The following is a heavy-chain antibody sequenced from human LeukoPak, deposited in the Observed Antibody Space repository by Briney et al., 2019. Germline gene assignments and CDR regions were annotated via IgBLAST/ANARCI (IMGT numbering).Heavy chain of an antibody. CDR1: GYTFTSYG. J-gene: IGHJ3*02. Sequence: ASVKVSCKASGYTFTSYGISWVRQAPGQGLEWMGWVSAYNGNTNYAQKLQGRVTMTTDTSTSTAYMELRSLRSDDTAVYYCARVYYDFWSGYEYDAFDIWGQGTMVTVSS. CDR3: ARVYYDFWSGYEYDAFDI. D-gene: IGHD3-3*01. V-gene: IGHV1-18*01. CDR2: VSAYNGNT.